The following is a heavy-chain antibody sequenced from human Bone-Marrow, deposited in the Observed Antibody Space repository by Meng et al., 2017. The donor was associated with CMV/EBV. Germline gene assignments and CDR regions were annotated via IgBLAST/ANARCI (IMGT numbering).Heavy chain of an antibody. J-gene: IGHJ5*02. CDR3: ARGGVLCTSCYFRPAFDP. Sequence: ASVKGSCKASGYTLPSYDINWVRQATGQGLEWMGWMNPNSGNTGYAQKFQGRVTITRNTSISTAYMELSSLRSEDTAVYYCARGGVLCTSCYFRPAFDPWGQGTLVTVSS. CDR2: MNPNSGNT. D-gene: IGHD2-2*01. V-gene: IGHV1-8*03. CDR1: GYTLPSYD.